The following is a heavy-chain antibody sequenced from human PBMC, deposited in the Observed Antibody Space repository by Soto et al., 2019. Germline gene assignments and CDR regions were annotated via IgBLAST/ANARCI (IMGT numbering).Heavy chain of an antibody. D-gene: IGHD1-26*01. CDR1: GGTFSSYA. CDR2: IIPIFGTA. V-gene: IGHV1-69*13. CDR3: ARDKVGPYYYYYGMDV. J-gene: IGHJ6*02. Sequence: GASVKVSCKASGGTFSSYAISWVRQAPGQGLEWMGGIIPIFGTANYAQKFQGRVTITADESTSTAYMELSSLRSEDTAVYYCARDKVGPYYYYYGMDVWGQGTTVNVSS.